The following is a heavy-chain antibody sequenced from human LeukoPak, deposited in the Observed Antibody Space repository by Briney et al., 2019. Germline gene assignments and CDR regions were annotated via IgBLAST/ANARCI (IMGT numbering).Heavy chain of an antibody. Sequence: ASVKVSCKASGYTFTGYYMHWVRQATGQGLEWMGWINPNSGGTNYAQKFQGRVTMTSDTSISTAYMELSRLRSDDTAVYYCARGHRFSTYWFDPWGQGTLVTVSS. J-gene: IGHJ5*02. CDR2: INPNSGGT. CDR3: ARGHRFSTYWFDP. V-gene: IGHV1-2*02. D-gene: IGHD3-3*01. CDR1: GYTFTGYY.